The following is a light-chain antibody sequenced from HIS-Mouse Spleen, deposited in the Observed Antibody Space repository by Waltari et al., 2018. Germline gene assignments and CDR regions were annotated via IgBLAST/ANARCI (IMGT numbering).Light chain of an antibody. CDR3: QQRSNWPGA. V-gene: IGKV3-11*01. CDR1: QSVSSY. J-gene: IGKJ3*01. Sequence: EIVLTQSPATLSLSPGERPTLSCRASQSVSSYLAWYQQKPGQAPRLLIYDASNRATGIPARFSGSGSGTDFTLTISSLEPEDFAVYYCQQRSNWPGAFGPGTKVDIK. CDR2: DAS.